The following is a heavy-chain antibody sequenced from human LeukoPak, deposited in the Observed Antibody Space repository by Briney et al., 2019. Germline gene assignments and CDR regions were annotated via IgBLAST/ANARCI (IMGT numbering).Heavy chain of an antibody. J-gene: IGHJ4*02. D-gene: IGHD3-10*01. CDR1: GFTFSSYG. CDR3: AKGYYYGSGSYSPPFDY. V-gene: IGHV3-30*18. Sequence: PGGSLRLSCAASGFTFSSYGMHWVRQAPGKGLEWVAVISYDGSNKYYADSVKGRFTISRDNSKNTLYLQMNSLRAEDTAVYYCAKGYYYGSGSYSPPFDYWGQGTLVTVSS. CDR2: ISYDGSNK.